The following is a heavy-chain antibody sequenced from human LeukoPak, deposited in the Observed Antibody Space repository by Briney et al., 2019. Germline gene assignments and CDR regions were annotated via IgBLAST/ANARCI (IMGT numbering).Heavy chain of an antibody. CDR1: GFTFGSYG. CDR2: ITPNADRT. V-gene: IGHV3-23*01. CDR3: AIMHGYYDGSGYWVQ. D-gene: IGHD3-22*01. Sequence: GGSLRLACAASGFTFGSYGMSWVRQAPGKGLEWVSFITPNADRTSYADSVEGRFTISRDNPRNTLYMQMNSLRDEDTALYYCAIMHGYYDGSGYWVQWGQGTLVTVSS. J-gene: IGHJ1*01.